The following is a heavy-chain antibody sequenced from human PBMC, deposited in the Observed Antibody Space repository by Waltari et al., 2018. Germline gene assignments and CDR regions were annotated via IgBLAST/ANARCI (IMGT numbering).Heavy chain of an antibody. CDR1: GFTLSNYW. CDR2: INKDGTET. CDR3: IRDYGSPY. J-gene: IGHJ4*02. Sequence: EAQQVESGGDLVQPGGSLRLSCVVSGFTLSNYWMSWVRQAPGKGLEGVANINKDGTETYDVDSVRGRFTISKDDAKNSVYLQMNSLKVEDTAVYYCIRDYGSPYWGQGTLVTVSS. V-gene: IGHV3-7*03. D-gene: IGHD6-19*01.